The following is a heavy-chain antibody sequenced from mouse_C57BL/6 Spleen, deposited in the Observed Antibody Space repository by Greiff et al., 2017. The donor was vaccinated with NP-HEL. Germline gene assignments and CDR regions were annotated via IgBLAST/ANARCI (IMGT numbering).Heavy chain of an antibody. CDR1: GYSITSGYY. D-gene: IGHD4-1*01. V-gene: IGHV3-6*01. Sequence: EVKLQESGPGLVKPSQSLSLTCSVTGYSITSGYYWNWIRQFPGNKLEWMGYISYDGSNNYNPSLKNRISITRDTSKNQFFLKLNSVTTEDTATYYCARDPLTLYYFDYWGQGTTLTVSS. CDR2: ISYDGSN. J-gene: IGHJ2*01. CDR3: ARDPLTLYYFDY.